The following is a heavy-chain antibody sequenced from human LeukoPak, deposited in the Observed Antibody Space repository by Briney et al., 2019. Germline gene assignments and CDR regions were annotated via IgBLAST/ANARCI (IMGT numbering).Heavy chain of an antibody. CDR1: GFTFSTYS. V-gene: IGHV3-48*01. D-gene: IGHD3-22*01. J-gene: IGHJ4*02. CDR2: ITGSSSTI. Sequence: GGSLRLSCAASGFTFSTYSMNWDRQAPGKGLEWISYITGSSSTIYYADSVKGRFTISRDNAKNSLYLQMNSLRAEDTAVYYCARPLRSSGYHCFDYWGQGTLVTVSS. CDR3: ARPLRSSGYHCFDY.